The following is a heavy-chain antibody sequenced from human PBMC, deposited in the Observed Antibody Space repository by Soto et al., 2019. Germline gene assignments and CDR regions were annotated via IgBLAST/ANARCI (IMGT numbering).Heavy chain of an antibody. CDR1: GGTFSSYA. J-gene: IGHJ4*02. CDR3: ARDRAIYSSRIFDY. CDR2: IIPIFGTA. Sequence: QVQLVQSGAEVKKPGSSVKVSCKASGGTFSSYAISWVRQAPGQGLEWMGGIIPIFGTANYAQKFQGRVTLNACEFXSTAYMELSSLRSEDTAVYYCARDRAIYSSRIFDYWGQGTLVTVSS. V-gene: IGHV1-69*12. D-gene: IGHD6-13*01.